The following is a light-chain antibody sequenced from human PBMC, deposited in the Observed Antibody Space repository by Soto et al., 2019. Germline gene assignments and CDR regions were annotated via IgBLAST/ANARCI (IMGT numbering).Light chain of an antibody. Sequence: DIVMTQSPDSLAVSLGERATINCKSSQSVLYSSNNKNYLAWYQQKPGQPPKLLIYWASTRESGVPDRFSGSGSGTDFTLTISSLQAEDVAFYYCQQYYSAPVTFGPGTKVDIK. V-gene: IGKV4-1*01. CDR3: QQYYSAPVT. CDR2: WAS. CDR1: QSVLYSSNNKNY. J-gene: IGKJ3*01.